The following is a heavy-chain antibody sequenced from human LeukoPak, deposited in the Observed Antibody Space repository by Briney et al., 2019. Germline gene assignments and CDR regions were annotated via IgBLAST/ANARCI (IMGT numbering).Heavy chain of an antibody. Sequence: GGSLRLSCAASGFTFSSYWMTRVRQAPGKGLEWVANINQDGSEKFYVDSVKGRFTISRDNAKNSVYLQMNSLRAEDTAVYYCARRAFGVVPDYWGQGTLVTVSS. V-gene: IGHV3-7*01. D-gene: IGHD3-3*01. CDR3: ARRAFGVVPDY. CDR2: INQDGSEK. CDR1: GFTFSSYW. J-gene: IGHJ4*02.